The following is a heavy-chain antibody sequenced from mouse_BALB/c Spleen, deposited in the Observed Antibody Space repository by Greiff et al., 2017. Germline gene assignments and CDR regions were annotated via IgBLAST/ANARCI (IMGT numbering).Heavy chain of an antibody. V-gene: IGHV5-17*02. J-gene: IGHJ3*01. CDR3: ARKGPTMTPFAY. Sequence: EVHLVESGGGLVQPGGSRKLSCAASGFTFSSFGMHWVRQAPEKGLEWVAYISSGSSTIYYADTVKGRFTISRDNPKNTLFLQMTSLRSEDTAMYYCARKGPTMTPFAYWGQGTLVTVSA. D-gene: IGHD2-10*01. CDR1: GFTFSSFG. CDR2: ISSGSSTI.